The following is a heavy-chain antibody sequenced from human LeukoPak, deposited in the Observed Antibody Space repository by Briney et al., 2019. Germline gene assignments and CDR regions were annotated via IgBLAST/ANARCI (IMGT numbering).Heavy chain of an antibody. J-gene: IGHJ4*02. CDR2: MNPNSGNT. D-gene: IGHD5-18*01. CDR1: GYTFTSYD. Sequence: ASVKVSCKASGYTFTSYDINWVRQATGQGLEWMGWMNPNSGNTGYAQKFQGRVTFTADKSTTTAYMELSSLRSEDAAVYYCARTLWGDGYSYGYGDYWGQGTLVTVSS. CDR3: ARTLWGDGYSYGYGDY. V-gene: IGHV1-8*03.